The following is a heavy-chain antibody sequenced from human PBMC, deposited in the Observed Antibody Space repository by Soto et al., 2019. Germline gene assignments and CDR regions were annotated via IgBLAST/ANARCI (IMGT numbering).Heavy chain of an antibody. CDR2: INAGNGNT. V-gene: IGHV1-3*01. CDR1: GYTFTTYA. J-gene: IGHJ4*02. Sequence: ASVKVSCKASGYTFTTYAMHWVRQAPGQRLEWMGWINAGNGNTKSSQKFQGRVTITRDTSASTAYMELSSLRSEDTAVYYCARDFYYDSSGYIEFFFAYWGPGTLVTVSS. CDR3: ARDFYYDSSGYIEFFFAY. D-gene: IGHD3-22*01.